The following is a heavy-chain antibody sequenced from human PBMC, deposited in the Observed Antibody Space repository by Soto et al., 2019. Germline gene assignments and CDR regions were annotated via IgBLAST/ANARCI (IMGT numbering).Heavy chain of an antibody. CDR2: ISWNSGSI. Sequence: GGSLRLSCAASGFTFDDYAMHWVRQAPGTGLEWVSGISWNSGSIGYADSVKGRFTISRDNAKNSLYLQMNSLRAEDTDLYYCAKGYYYDSSGYDAFDIWGPGTMVIVSS. J-gene: IGHJ3*02. V-gene: IGHV3-9*01. CDR3: AKGYYYDSSGYDAFDI. CDR1: GFTFDDYA. D-gene: IGHD3-22*01.